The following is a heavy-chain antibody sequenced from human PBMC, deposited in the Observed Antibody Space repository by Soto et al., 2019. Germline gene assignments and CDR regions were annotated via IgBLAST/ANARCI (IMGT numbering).Heavy chain of an antibody. V-gene: IGHV3-21*01. CDR1: GFTFSSYS. D-gene: IGHD6-13*01. Sequence: GGSLRLSCAASGFTFSSYSMNWVRQAPGKGLEWVSSISSSSSYIYYADSVKGRLTISRDNAKNSLYLQMNSLRAEDTAVYDFARGEGYSSSWYGRAGFVDAFDIWGQGTMVTVSS. CDR3: ARGEGYSSSWYGRAGFVDAFDI. J-gene: IGHJ3*02. CDR2: ISSSSSYI.